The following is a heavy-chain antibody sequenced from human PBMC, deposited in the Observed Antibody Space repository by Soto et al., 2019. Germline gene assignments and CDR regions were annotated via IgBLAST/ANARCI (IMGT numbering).Heavy chain of an antibody. CDR2: INHSGST. J-gene: IGHJ6*02. CDR1: GGSFSGYY. V-gene: IGHV4-34*01. CDR3: ARPYSSSWYRAGYYGMDV. D-gene: IGHD6-13*01. Sequence: PSETLSLTCAVYGGSFSGYYWSWIRQPPGKGLEWTGEINHSGSTNYNPSLKSRVTISVDTSKNQFSLKLSSVTAADTAVYYCARPYSSSWYRAGYYGMDVWGQGTTVTVSS.